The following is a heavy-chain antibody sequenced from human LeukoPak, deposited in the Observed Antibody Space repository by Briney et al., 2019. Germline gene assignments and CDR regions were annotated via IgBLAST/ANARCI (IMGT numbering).Heavy chain of an antibody. CDR1: GFTFSSYS. V-gene: IGHV3-23*01. CDR2: ISGSGGST. J-gene: IGHJ4*02. Sequence: PGGSLRLSCAASGFTFSSYSMNWVRQAPGKGLEWVSAISGSGGSTYYADSVKGRFTISRDNSKNTLYLQMNSLRAEDTAVYYCAKVNIAAAGSDFDYWGQGTLVTVSS. CDR3: AKVNIAAAGSDFDY. D-gene: IGHD6-13*01.